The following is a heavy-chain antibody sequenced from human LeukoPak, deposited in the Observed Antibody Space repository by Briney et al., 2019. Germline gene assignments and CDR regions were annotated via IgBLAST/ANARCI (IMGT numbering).Heavy chain of an antibody. CDR1: GGSFSGYY. J-gene: IGHJ6*02. CDR3: ARGPTHYYYYYGMDV. V-gene: IGHV4-34*01. Sequence: SETLSLTCAVYGGSFSGYYWSWIRQPPGKGLEWIGEINHSGSTNYNPSLKSRVTISVDTSKNQFSLKLSSVTAADTAVYYCARGPTHYYYYYGMDVWGQGTTVTVSS. CDR2: INHSGST.